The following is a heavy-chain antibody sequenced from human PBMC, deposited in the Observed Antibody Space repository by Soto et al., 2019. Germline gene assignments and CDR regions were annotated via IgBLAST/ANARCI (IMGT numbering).Heavy chain of an antibody. CDR2: ISGSDGTT. J-gene: IGHJ3*02. V-gene: IGHV3-23*01. CDR3: ANYRGGDCYNVFDI. D-gene: IGHD2-21*02. CDR1: GLTFSSYA. Sequence: PGGSLRLSCAASGLTFSSYAMTWVRQAPGKGLEWVSSISGSDGTTYYADSVKGRFTISRDNSKNTLYLQMNSLRVEDTAMYYCANYRGGDCYNVFDIWGQGTMVTVSS.